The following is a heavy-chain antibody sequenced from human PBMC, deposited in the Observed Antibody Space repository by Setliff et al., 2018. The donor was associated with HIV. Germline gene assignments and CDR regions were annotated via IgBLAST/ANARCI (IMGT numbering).Heavy chain of an antibody. V-gene: IGHV1-2*06. D-gene: IGHD2-8*01. CDR2: IIPNSGGT. Sequence: ASVKVSCKASGYTFTSYYIHWVRQAPGQGLEWMGRIIPNSGGTNFARNFQGRVTMTRDTSISIAYMELSRLRSDDTAVYYCATKVYCTNGVCLDAFDIWGQGTMVTVSS. CDR3: ATKVYCTNGVCLDAFDI. J-gene: IGHJ3*02. CDR1: GYTFTSYY.